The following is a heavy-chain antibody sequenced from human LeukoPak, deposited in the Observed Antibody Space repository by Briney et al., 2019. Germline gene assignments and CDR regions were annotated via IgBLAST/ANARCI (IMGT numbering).Heavy chain of an antibody. CDR2: IRYDGSTK. CDR1: GFTFSGYA. D-gene: IGHD3-10*01. V-gene: IGHV3-30*02. Sequence: GGSLRLSRAASGFTFSGYAMHWVRQAPVKGLEWVAFIRYDGSTKYYADSVKGRFTISRDNSKNMLYLQMNSLRAEDTAVYYCATQRGREYNWFDPWGQGTLVTVSS. CDR3: ATQRGREYNWFDP. J-gene: IGHJ5*02.